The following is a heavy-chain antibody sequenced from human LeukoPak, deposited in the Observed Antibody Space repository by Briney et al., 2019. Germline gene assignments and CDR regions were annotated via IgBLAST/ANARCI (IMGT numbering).Heavy chain of an antibody. CDR3: AKRGVVIRVILVGFHKQAYYFDS. CDR1: GITLGNYG. Sequence: GGSLRLSCAVPGITLGNYGMSWVRQAPGEGLEWVAGSDSGGSTNYADSVKGRFTVSRDNAKNTLYLQMNSLRAEDTAVYFCAKRGVVIRVILVGFHKQAYYFDSWGQGALVTVSS. J-gene: IGHJ4*02. D-gene: IGHD3-10*01. V-gene: IGHV3-23*01. CDR2: SDSGGST.